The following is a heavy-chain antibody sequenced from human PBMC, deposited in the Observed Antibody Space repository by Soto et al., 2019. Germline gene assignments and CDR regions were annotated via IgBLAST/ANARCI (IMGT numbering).Heavy chain of an antibody. CDR2: IYYSGST. CDR3: ERVPNYVDYRPVDY. Sequence: QVQLQESGPGLVKPSQTLSLTCTVSGGSISSGGYYWRWIRQHPGKGLEWIGYIYYSGSTSYNPSLQIRGTISVDTSKNQFSLKLRAVTAADTAVYYCERVPNYVDYRPVDYWGQGTLVNVSS. J-gene: IGHJ4*02. D-gene: IGHD4-17*01. V-gene: IGHV4-31*03. CDR1: GGSISSGGYY.